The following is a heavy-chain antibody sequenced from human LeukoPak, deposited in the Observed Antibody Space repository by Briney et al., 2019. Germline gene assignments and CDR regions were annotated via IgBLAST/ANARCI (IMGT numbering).Heavy chain of an antibody. CDR1: GGSISSGGYY. J-gene: IGHJ4*02. CDR3: ARGQSGSYFY. CDR2: IYYSGST. D-gene: IGHD1-26*01. Sequence: SQTLSLTCTVSGGSISSGGYYWSWIRQHPGKGLEWIGYIYYSGSTNYNPSLKSRVTISVDTSKNQFSLKLSSVTAADTAVYYCARGQSGSYFYWGQGTLVTVSS. V-gene: IGHV4-31*03.